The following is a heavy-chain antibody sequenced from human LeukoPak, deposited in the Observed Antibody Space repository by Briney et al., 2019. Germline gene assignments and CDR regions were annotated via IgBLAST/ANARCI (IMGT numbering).Heavy chain of an antibody. V-gene: IGHV1-69*05. D-gene: IGHD3-22*01. CDR2: IIPIFGTA. CDR1: GGTFSSYA. CDR3: ARDPYYDSSGYYYGGNWFDP. J-gene: IGHJ5*02. Sequence: SVKVSCKAPGGTFSSYAISWVRQAPGQGLEWMGGIIPIFGTANYAQKFQGRVTIATDESTSTAYMELSSLRSEDTAVYCCARDPYYDSSGYYYGGNWFDPWGQGTLVTVSS.